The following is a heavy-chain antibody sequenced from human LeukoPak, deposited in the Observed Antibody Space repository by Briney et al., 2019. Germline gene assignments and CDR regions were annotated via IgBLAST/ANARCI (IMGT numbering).Heavy chain of an antibody. CDR3: ARTYSSSHPLAD. Sequence: ASVKVSCKASGYTFTSYAMHWVRQAPGQRLEWMGWINAGNGNTKYSQKFQGRVTITRDTSASTAYMELSSLRSEDTAVYYFARTYSSSHPLADWGQGTLVTVSS. CDR2: INAGNGNT. CDR1: GYTFTSYA. J-gene: IGHJ4*02. V-gene: IGHV1-3*01. D-gene: IGHD6-13*01.